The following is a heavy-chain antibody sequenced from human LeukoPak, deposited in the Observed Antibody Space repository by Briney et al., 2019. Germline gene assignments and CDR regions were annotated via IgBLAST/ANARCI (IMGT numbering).Heavy chain of an antibody. CDR3: ARHYCSSNSCYGGGFDP. V-gene: IGHV4-4*07. CDR2: IYSSGST. Sequence: SETLSLTCTVSGGSITNYYWSWIRQPAGKGLEWIGRIYSSGSTNYNPSLKSRVTISVDKSKNQFSLKLSFVTAADTAVYYCARHYCSSNSCYGGGFDPWGQGTLATVAS. CDR1: GGSITNYY. D-gene: IGHD2-2*01. J-gene: IGHJ5*02.